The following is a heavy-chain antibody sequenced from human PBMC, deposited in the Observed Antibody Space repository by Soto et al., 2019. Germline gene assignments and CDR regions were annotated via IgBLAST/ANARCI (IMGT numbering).Heavy chain of an antibody. CDR2: ISCDGSNK. J-gene: IGHJ4*02. Sequence: QVQLVESGGGVVQPGRSLRLSCAASGFTLSSYAMHWVRQAPGKGLEWVALISCDGSNKYYADSVKGRFTISRDNSKNTLFLQMNSLSAEDTAVFYCARADDCTTTSCYAVHYWGQGTLVTVSS. CDR1: GFTLSSYA. CDR3: ARADDCTTTSCYAVHY. V-gene: IGHV3-30-3*01. D-gene: IGHD2-2*01.